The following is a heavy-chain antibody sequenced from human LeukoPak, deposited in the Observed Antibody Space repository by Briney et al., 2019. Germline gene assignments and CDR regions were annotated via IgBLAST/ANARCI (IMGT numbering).Heavy chain of an antibody. CDR1: GFTFSSYS. J-gene: IGHJ4*02. CDR2: ISSSSSYI. V-gene: IGHV3-21*01. D-gene: IGHD6-19*01. CDR3: ARDAYSSGWYDY. Sequence: PGGALRLSCAASGFTFSSYSMNWVRQDPGKGLEWVSSISSSSSYIYYADSVKGRFTISRDNAKNSLYLQMNSRRAEDTAVYYCARDAYSSGWYDYGGEGTLLTVSS.